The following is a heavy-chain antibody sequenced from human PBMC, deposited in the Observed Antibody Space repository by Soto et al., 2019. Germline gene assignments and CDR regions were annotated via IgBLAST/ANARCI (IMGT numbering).Heavy chain of an antibody. CDR2: ISYDGSNK. V-gene: IGHV3-30*03. CDR3: AIEPTVATRSDYYYRMDV. Sequence: QVQLVESGGGVVQPGRSLRLSCAASGFTFSSYGMHWVRQAPGKGLEWVAVISYDGSNKYYADSLKGRFTISRDNSKNTLYLQMSSLRAEDTAVYYCAIEPTVATRSDYYYRMDVWGQGTTVTVSS. CDR1: GFTFSSYG. J-gene: IGHJ6*02. D-gene: IGHD4-17*01.